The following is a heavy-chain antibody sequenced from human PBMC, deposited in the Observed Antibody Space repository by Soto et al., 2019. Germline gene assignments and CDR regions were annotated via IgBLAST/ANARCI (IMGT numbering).Heavy chain of an antibody. CDR1: GYTLTELS. J-gene: IGHJ4*02. D-gene: IGHD5-12*01. Sequence: ASVKVSCKVSGYTLTELSIHWVRQAPGKGLEWMGGFDPEDGETIYAQKFQGRVTMTEDTSTDTAYMELSSLRSEDTAVYYCATDRGYGGKFDYWGQGTLVTVS. CDR3: ATDRGYGGKFDY. CDR2: FDPEDGET. V-gene: IGHV1-24*01.